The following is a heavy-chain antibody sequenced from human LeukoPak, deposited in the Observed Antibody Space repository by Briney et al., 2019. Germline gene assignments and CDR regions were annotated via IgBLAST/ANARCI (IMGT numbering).Heavy chain of an antibody. V-gene: IGHV3-15*01. CDR3: ATGASRYYASSGFYPPFDY. CDR2: IKSRGDGGTI. D-gene: IGHD3-22*01. CDR1: GFTFSIVW. J-gene: IGHJ4*02. Sequence: GGSLRLSCAVSGFTFSIVWMTWVRQAPGRGLECVGRIKSRGDGGTIDYAAPVKGRFTISRDDSNNMLYLQLNSLKTEDTAVYYWATGASRYYASSGFYPPFDYWGQGTLVTVSS.